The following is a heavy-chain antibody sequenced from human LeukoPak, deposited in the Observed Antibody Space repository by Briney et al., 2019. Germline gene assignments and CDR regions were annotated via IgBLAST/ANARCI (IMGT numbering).Heavy chain of an antibody. CDR1: GFTFSSYA. J-gene: IGHJ4*02. CDR3: AHVPTRTTGFPYYFGY. CDR2: ISGSGGST. V-gene: IGHV3-23*01. Sequence: GGSLRLSCAASGFTFSSYAMSWVRQAPGKGLEWVSAISGSGGSTYYADSVKGRFTISRDNSRDTLYLQMNSLRAEDTAVYYCAHVPTRTTGFPYYFGYWGQGTLATVSS. D-gene: IGHD2/OR15-2a*01.